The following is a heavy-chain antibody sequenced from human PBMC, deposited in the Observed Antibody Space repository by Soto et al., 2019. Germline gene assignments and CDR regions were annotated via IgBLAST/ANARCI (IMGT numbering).Heavy chain of an antibody. D-gene: IGHD3-9*01. CDR1: GRSVNSGPDY. CDR3: ARVRWLSEYDMLTGYYIFDQ. CDR2: TSNSGSA. Sequence: SATLSLTCTVSGRSVNSGPDYSRWLQQPPGKGLEWIGYTSNSGSAKYNPSLKSRVTITTDTSTNHFPLKLTSVTAADTAVYYCARVRWLSEYDMLTGYYIFDQWGRGTLVTVSS. V-gene: IGHV4-61*03. J-gene: IGHJ4*02.